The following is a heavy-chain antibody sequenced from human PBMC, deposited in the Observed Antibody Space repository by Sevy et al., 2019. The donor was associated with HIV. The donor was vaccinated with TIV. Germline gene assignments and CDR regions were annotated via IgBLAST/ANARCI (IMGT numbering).Heavy chain of an antibody. CDR2: ISRYTT. J-gene: IGHJ5*02. Sequence: ASVKVSCKASGYTFSNYGITWVRQAPGQGLEWLGWISRYTTNYAQKLQGRVTMTTDTSTSTVSMELRSLKSDDTAVYFCARISTVRGKFNWFDPWGQGTLVTVSS. CDR1: GYTFSNYG. D-gene: IGHD3-10*01. V-gene: IGHV1-18*01. CDR3: ARISTVRGKFNWFDP.